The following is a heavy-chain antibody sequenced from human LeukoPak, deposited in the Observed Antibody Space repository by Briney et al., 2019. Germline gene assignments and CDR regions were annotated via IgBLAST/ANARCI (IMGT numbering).Heavy chain of an antibody. V-gene: IGHV4-59*08. CDR3: ARLKLPGYYYGMDV. J-gene: IGHJ6*02. CDR2: IYYSGST. Sequence: PSETLSLTCTVSGGSISSYYWSWIRQPPGKGLEWIGYIYYSGSTNYNPSLKSRVTISVDTSKNQFSLKLSSVTAADTAVYYCARLKLPGYYYGMDVWGQGTTVTVSS. D-gene: IGHD6-6*01. CDR1: GGSISSYY.